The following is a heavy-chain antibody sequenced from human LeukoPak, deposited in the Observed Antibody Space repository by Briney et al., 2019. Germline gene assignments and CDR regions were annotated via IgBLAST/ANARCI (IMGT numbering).Heavy chain of an antibody. J-gene: IGHJ4*02. V-gene: IGHV4-59*08. CDR1: GGSISSYY. Sequence: PSETLSLTCTVSGGSISSYYWSWIRQPPGKGLEWIGYIYYSGSTNYNPSLKSRVTISVDTSKNQFSLKLSSVTAADTAVYYCARHTRVRPFAHSYYFDYWGQGTLVTVSS. CDR3: ARHTRVRPFAHSYYFDY. CDR2: IYYSGST. D-gene: IGHD3-16*01.